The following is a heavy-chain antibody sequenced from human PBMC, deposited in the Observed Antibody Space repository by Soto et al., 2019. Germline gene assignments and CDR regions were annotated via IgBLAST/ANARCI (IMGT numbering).Heavy chain of an antibody. D-gene: IGHD1-1*01. V-gene: IGHV6-1*01. CDR3: VEDYQFATVFNH. CDR2: TYYRSKWYN. J-gene: IGHJ4*01. Sequence: SQTLSLTCAISGDSVSSSSVTWNWIRQSPSRGLEWLGRTYYRSKWYNDYAESVKSRITINPDTSKNQFSLQLNSVTPEDTAVYYCVEDYQFATVFNHWGDETLVTFSS. CDR1: GDSVSSSSVT.